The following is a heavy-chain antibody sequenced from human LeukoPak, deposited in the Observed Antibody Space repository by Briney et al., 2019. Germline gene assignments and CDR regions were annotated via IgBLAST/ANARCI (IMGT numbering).Heavy chain of an antibody. J-gene: IGHJ4*02. CDR1: GYTFTGYY. CDR2: INPNSGGT. Sequence: EASVKVSCKASGYTFTGYYMHWVRQAPGQGLEWMGRINPNSGGTNYAQKFQGRVTMTRDTSISTAYMELSSLRSEDTAVYYCARADSSRLLDYWGQGTLVTVSS. V-gene: IGHV1-2*06. CDR3: ARADSSRLLDY. D-gene: IGHD3-22*01.